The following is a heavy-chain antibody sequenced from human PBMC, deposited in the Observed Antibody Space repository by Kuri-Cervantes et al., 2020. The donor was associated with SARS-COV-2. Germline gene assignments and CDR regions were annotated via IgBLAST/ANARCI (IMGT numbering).Heavy chain of an antibody. J-gene: IGHJ4*02. V-gene: IGHV4-59*01. D-gene: IGHD1-26*01. CDR1: GGSISSYY. CDR2: IYYSGST. CDR3: AVIQNSGSYSTRSSYFDY. Sequence: SETLSLTCTVSGGSISSYYWSWIRQPPGKGLEWIGYIYYSGSTNYNPSLKSRVTISVDTSKNQFPLKLSSVTAADTAVYYCAVIQNSGSYSTRSSYFDYWGQGTLVTVSS.